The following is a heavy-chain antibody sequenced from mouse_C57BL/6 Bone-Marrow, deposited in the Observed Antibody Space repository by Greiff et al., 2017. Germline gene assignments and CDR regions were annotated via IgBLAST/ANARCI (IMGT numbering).Heavy chain of an antibody. J-gene: IGHJ2*01. D-gene: IGHD1-1*01. Sequence: EVQLQQSVAELVRPGASVKLSCTASGFNINNTYMPWVKQMPEQGLEWVARINPASGNTNYAPKLQGSVTITADTSSNTAYLQLSSLKSEYTAIYYCARYYGSHFDFGGRGTTPSVSS. CDR3: ARYYGSHFDF. CDR1: GFNINNTY. CDR2: INPASGNT. V-gene: IGHV14-3*01.